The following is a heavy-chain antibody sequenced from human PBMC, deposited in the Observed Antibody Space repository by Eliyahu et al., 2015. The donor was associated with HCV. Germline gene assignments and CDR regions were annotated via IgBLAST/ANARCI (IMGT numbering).Heavy chain of an antibody. CDR3: ASGGGGIAVTGTGGWFDP. D-gene: IGHD6-19*01. J-gene: IGHJ5*02. CDR2: IHNSGST. CDR1: GGSITTYY. Sequence: QVQLQESGPGLVXPSETLSLTCTFSGGSITTYYXXWIRQPPGKGLEWIGYIHNSGSTNYNPSLKSRVTISLDTSKNQFSLNLTSVTAADTAVYYCASGGGGIAVTGTGGWFDPWGQGTQVTVSS. V-gene: IGHV4-59*01.